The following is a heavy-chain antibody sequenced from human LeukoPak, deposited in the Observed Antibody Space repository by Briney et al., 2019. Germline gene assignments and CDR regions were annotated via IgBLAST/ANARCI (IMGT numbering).Heavy chain of an antibody. CDR1: GFTFSSYA. D-gene: IGHD6-13*01. V-gene: IGHV3-30-3*01. CDR2: ISYDGSNK. J-gene: IGHJ6*02. CDR3: ARGEGIAAAGIGGNTYYYYYGMDV. Sequence: GGSLRLSCAASGFTFSSYAMHWVRQAPGKGLEWVAVISYDGSNKYYADSVKGRFTISRDNSKNTLYLQMNSLRAEDTAVYYCARGEGIAAAGIGGNTYYYYYGMDVWGQGTTVTVSS.